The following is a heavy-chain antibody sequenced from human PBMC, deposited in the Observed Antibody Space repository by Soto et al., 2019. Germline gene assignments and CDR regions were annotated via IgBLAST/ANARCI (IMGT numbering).Heavy chain of an antibody. D-gene: IGHD1-1*01. J-gene: IGHJ5*02. CDR2: ITISGNYI. V-gene: IGHV3-21*01. CDR1: GFAFQTYT. Sequence: EGQLVESGGGLVKPGGSLRLSCAASGFAFQTYTMEWLRQPPGKGLEWVSSITISGNYIYYADSVKGRFTISRDNGRNSVNPQRNSLGAKDTAFYYCAKSVELRTNFSWFDPGGQET. CDR3: AKSVELRTNFSWFDP.